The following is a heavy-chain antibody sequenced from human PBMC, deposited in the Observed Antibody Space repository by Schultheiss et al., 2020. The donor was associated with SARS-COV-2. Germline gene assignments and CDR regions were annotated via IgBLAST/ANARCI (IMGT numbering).Heavy chain of an antibody. J-gene: IGHJ4*02. Sequence: GGSLRLSCAASGFTFSSYAMSWVRQAPGKGLEWVSRINSDGSSTSYADSVKGLFTISRDNAKNSLYLQMNSLRAEDTAVYYCAKDKGNVAYIFDYWGQGTQVTVSS. CDR2: INSDGSST. V-gene: IGHV3-74*01. CDR1: GFTFSSYA. D-gene: IGHD5-12*01. CDR3: AKDKGNVAYIFDY.